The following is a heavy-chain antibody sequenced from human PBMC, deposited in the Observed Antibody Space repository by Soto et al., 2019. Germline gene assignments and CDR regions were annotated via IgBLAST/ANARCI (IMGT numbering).Heavy chain of an antibody. D-gene: IGHD2-15*01. CDR2: IIPIFGTA. CDR3: SQGGVAADFYYYYGMDV. Sequence: SVTVSCKASGGTFRSYAISLVRQDPGQGLEWMGGIIPIFGTANYAQKFQGRVTITADESTSTAYMELSSLRSEDTAVYYCSQGGVAADFYYYYGMDVWGQGNTVTVSS. J-gene: IGHJ6*02. V-gene: IGHV1-69*01. CDR1: GGTFRSYA.